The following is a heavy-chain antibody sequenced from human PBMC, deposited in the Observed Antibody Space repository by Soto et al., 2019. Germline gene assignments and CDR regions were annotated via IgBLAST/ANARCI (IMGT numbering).Heavy chain of an antibody. V-gene: IGHV1-18*04. D-gene: IGHD3-3*01. CDR2: ISAYNGNT. J-gene: IGHJ6*02. CDR3: ARDGTSITIFLPKTTKYGMDV. Sequence: QVQLVQSGAEVKKPGASVKVSCKASGYTFTSYGISWVRQAPGQGLEWMGWISAYNGNTNYAQKRQGRVTMTTDTSASTAYMELSSLRSDDTAVYYCARDGTSITIFLPKTTKYGMDVWGQGTTVTVSS. CDR1: GYTFTSYG.